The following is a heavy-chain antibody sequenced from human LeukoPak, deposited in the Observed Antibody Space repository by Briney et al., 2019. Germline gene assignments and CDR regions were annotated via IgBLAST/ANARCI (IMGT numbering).Heavy chain of an antibody. D-gene: IGHD1-26*01. V-gene: IGHV3-48*03. CDR2: ISSSGTIV. CDR1: GFTFNGYE. CDR3: ARDRIVGGRPSLDY. Sequence: PGGSLRLSCAASGFTFNGYEMNWVRQAPGKGLGWVSYISSSGTIVYYADFVKGRFTISRDNAKNSLYLQMNSLRAEDTAVYYCARDRIVGGRPSLDYWGLGTLVTVSS. J-gene: IGHJ4*02.